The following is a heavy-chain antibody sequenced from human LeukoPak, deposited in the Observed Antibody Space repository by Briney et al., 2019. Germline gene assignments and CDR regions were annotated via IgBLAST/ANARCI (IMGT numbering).Heavy chain of an antibody. CDR2: ISGSGGST. D-gene: IGHD3-22*01. J-gene: IGHJ3*02. V-gene: IGHV3-23*01. CDR3: AKDADRTMIVVVIGAFDI. Sequence: PGGSLRLSCAASGFTFSSYAMSWVRQAPGKGLEWVSAISGSGGSTYYADSVKGRFTISRDNSKNTLYLQMNSLRAEDTAVYYCAKDADRTMIVVVIGAFDIWGQGTMVTVSS. CDR1: GFTFSSYA.